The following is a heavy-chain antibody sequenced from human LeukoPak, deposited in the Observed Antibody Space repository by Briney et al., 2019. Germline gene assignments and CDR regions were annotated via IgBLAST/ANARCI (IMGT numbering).Heavy chain of an antibody. CDR2: IWYGGSNK. J-gene: IGHJ4*02. D-gene: IGHD6-13*01. CDR1: GFTFSSYG. CDR3: AKDRGSSWFDY. V-gene: IGHV3-30*18. Sequence: PGRSLRLSCAASGFTFSSYGMHWVRQAPGKGREWVAVIWYGGSNKYYADSVKGRFTISRDNSKNTLYLQMNSLRAEETAVYYCAKDRGSSWFDYWGQGTLVTVSS.